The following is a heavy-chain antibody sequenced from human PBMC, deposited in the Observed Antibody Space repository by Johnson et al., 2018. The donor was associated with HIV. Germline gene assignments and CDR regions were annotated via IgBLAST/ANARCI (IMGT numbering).Heavy chain of an antibody. Sequence: VQLLESGGGVVQHGRSLGLSCTASGFAFSRNAMHWVRQPPGKGLEWVAVISSDGAEKHYGDSVRGRFTISRANSRNTLSLQMNSLTSDDTSKYYCGRGSLIDDSFPEWGQGTTVLVSS. CDR1: GFAFSRNA. J-gene: IGHJ3*01. CDR2: ISSDGAEK. CDR3: GRGSLIDDSFPE. D-gene: IGHD2-8*01. V-gene: IGHV3-30*03.